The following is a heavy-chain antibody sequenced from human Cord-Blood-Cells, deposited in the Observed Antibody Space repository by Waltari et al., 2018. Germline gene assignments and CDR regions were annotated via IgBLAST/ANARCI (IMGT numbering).Heavy chain of an antibody. J-gene: IGHJ4*02. Sequence: QVQLQESGPGLVKPSETLSLTCTVSGYSISSGYYWGWIRQPPGKGLEWIGSIYHSGNTYYNPALKSRGTISVDTSKNQFSLKLSSVTAADTAVYYCAIGVWSGYYTMWGQGTLVTVSS. D-gene: IGHD3-3*01. V-gene: IGHV4-38-2*02. CDR3: AIGVWSGYYTM. CDR2: IYHSGNT. CDR1: GYSISSGYY.